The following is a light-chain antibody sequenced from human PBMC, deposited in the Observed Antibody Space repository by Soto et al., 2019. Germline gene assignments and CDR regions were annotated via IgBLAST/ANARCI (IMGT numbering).Light chain of an antibody. J-gene: IGKJ5*01. CDR1: QGISNS. CDR2: SAS. V-gene: IGKV1-9*01. Sequence: DYQFTQSPSFMSLSAGDRVTITCRASQGISNSLAWYQQKPGKAPKLLIYSASTLQSGVPSRFSGSGSGTEFTLTINGVEPEDFAVYSCQQYGFSPISFGQGTRLEI. CDR3: QQYGFSPIS.